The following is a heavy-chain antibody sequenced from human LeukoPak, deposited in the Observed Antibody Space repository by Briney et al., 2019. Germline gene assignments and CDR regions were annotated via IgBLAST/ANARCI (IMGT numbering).Heavy chain of an antibody. J-gene: IGHJ4*02. CDR1: GFTFNNYA. Sequence: GGSLRLSCAASGFTFNNYAMSWVRQAPGKGLEWVSVISNSGGSTHYADSVKGRFTISRDNSKNTLYLQLNSLRAEDTAVYYCAKDRRPNYYGSGDLDYWGQGTLVTVSS. D-gene: IGHD3-10*01. V-gene: IGHV3-23*01. CDR2: ISNSGGST. CDR3: AKDRRPNYYGSGDLDY.